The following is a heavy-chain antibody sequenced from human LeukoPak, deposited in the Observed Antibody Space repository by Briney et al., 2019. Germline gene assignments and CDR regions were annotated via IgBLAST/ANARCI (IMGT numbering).Heavy chain of an antibody. CDR1: GYTFTSYD. J-gene: IGHJ6*03. CDR2: MNPNSGNT. CDR3: ARGVGAAAGTGYYYYMDV. D-gene: IGHD6-13*01. Sequence: ASVKVSCKASGYTFTSYDINWVLQATGQGLEWMGWMNPNSGNTGYAQKFQGRVTMTRNTSISTAYMELSSLRSEDTAVYYCARGVGAAAGTGYYYYMDVWGKGTTVTVSS. V-gene: IGHV1-8*01.